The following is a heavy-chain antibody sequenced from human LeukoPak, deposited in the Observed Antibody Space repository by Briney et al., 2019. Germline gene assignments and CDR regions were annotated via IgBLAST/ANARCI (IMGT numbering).Heavy chain of an antibody. V-gene: IGHV3-48*01. Sequence: GGSLRLSSAASGFSFSSYSFNWVRQAPGKGLEWISYISSPTSNIHYADSVKGRFTISRDNAKNSLFLQMNSLRVDDTAVYYCAREGREYSYDYWGQGTLVTVSS. D-gene: IGHD5-18*01. CDR3: AREGREYSYDY. CDR2: ISSPTSNI. J-gene: IGHJ4*02. CDR1: GFSFSSYS.